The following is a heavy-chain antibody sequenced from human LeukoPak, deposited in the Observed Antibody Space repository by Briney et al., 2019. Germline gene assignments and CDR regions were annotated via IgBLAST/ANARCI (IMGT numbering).Heavy chain of an antibody. Sequence: GGSLSLSGAASGFTSRAIAMPWAARAPGKGRKGGAFLGMDGSNKYYADSVKGRFTISRDNSKNTLYLQMNSLRAEDTAVYYCAKKGYYDGSGYYMYYFDHWGQGTLVTVSS. CDR1: GFTSRAIA. CDR2: LGMDGSNK. D-gene: IGHD3-22*01. J-gene: IGHJ4*02. V-gene: IGHV3-30*02. CDR3: AKKGYYDGSGYYMYYFDH.